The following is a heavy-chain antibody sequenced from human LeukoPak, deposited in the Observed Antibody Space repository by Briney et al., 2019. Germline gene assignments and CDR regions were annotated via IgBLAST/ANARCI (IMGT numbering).Heavy chain of an antibody. CDR1: GFTFSDYG. D-gene: IGHD1/OR15-1a*01. J-gene: IGHJ4*02. CDR3: AKEGTASKPSDLDY. Sequence: PGGPLRLPCAASGFTFSDYGIHWVRQAPGKGLEWVAFIRFDGSSKYYTDSVKGRFTISRDNSKNTLYLQMNSLRAEDTAVYYCAKEGTASKPSDLDYWGQGTLVTVSS. V-gene: IGHV3-30*02. CDR2: IRFDGSSK.